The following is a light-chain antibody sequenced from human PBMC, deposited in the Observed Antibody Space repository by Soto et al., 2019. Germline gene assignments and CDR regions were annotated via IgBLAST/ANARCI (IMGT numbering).Light chain of an antibody. CDR2: HAS. J-gene: IGKJ1*01. Sequence: EIVMTQSPATLSVSPGERGTLSCRASQTVATNLAWYQQKPGQAPRLLIYHASTRATGIPARFSGSGSGTEFTLTISSLQPDDFATYYCQQYNGYRWTFGQGTKVDIK. V-gene: IGKV3D-15*01. CDR3: QQYNGYRWT. CDR1: QTVATN.